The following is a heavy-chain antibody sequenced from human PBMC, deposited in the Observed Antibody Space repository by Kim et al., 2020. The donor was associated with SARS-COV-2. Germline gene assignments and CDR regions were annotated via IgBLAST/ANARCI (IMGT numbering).Heavy chain of an antibody. V-gene: IGHV4-4*02. CDR2: FHHSGSI. J-gene: IGHJ5*02. Sequence: SETLSLTCTVSGDSISSSNWWSWVRQPPGKGLEWIGNFHHSGSIKYNPSLKSRVTISVDKSKNQFSLKLTSVTAADTAVYYCARCNVDATSIWFDPWGQGTLVTVSS. CDR3: ARCNVDATSIWFDP. CDR1: GDSISSSNW. D-gene: IGHD2-2*01.